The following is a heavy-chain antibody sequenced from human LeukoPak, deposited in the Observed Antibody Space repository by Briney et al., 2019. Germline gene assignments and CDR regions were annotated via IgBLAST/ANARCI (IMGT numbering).Heavy chain of an antibody. D-gene: IGHD5/OR15-5a*01. Sequence: QTLSLTCAISGDFVSSNSASWNWIRQSPSSGLEWLGMTYYRSKWYYEYAVSVRSRITINPDTSKNQFSLHLNSVTPEDTAVYYCARAVYPVYDYWGQGTLVTVSS. CDR2: TYYRSKWYY. J-gene: IGHJ4*02. CDR3: ARAVYPVYDY. CDR1: GDFVSSNSAS. V-gene: IGHV6-1*01.